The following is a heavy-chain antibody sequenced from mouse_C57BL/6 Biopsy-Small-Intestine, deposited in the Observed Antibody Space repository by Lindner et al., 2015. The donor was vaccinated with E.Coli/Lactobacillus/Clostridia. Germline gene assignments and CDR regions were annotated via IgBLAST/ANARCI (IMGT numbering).Heavy chain of an antibody. CDR3: ARHQEGIYYDYDGGYAMDY. CDR2: IWSDGST. J-gene: IGHJ4*01. CDR1: GFSLTSYG. V-gene: IGHV2-6-1*01. D-gene: IGHD2-4*01. Sequence: VQLQESGPGLVAPSQSLSITCTVSGFSLTSYGVHWVRQPPGKGLEWLVVIWSDGSTTYNSALKSRLSISKDNSKSQVFLKMNSLQTDDTAMYYCARHQEGIYYDYDGGYAMDYCGQGTSVTVSS.